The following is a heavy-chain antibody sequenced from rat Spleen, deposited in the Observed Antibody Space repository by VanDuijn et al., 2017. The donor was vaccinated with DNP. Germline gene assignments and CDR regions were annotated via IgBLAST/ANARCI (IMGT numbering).Heavy chain of an antibody. J-gene: IGHJ3*01. CDR2: ISTGGIST. CDR3: ATDAVAY. CDR1: GFTFSNFD. Sequence: EVQLVESGGGLVQPGRSLKLSCTVSGFTFSNFDMAWIRLVPGKGLEWVAAISTGGISTYYPDSVKGRFTISRDDAKNTLYLQMDSLRSEDTATYYCATDAVAYWGQGTLVTVSS. V-gene: IGHV5S13*01.